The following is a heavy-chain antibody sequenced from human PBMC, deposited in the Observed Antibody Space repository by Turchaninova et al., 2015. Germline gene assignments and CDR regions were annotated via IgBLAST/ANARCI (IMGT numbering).Heavy chain of an antibody. V-gene: IGHV4-38-2*01. Sequence: QVQLQESGPGLVKPSETVSLTCAVSGYSISSGYFWAWIRQAPGKGLEWIGARYRRDTAYYSPSLNSRVTISGDTSNNHLSLKLSSVTAADTAVYYCAGHRNIISTGTMGASDIWGQGTMVTVSS. CDR2: RYRRDTA. J-gene: IGHJ3*02. CDR1: GYSISSGYF. D-gene: IGHD1/OR15-1a*01. CDR3: AGHRNIISTGTMGASDI.